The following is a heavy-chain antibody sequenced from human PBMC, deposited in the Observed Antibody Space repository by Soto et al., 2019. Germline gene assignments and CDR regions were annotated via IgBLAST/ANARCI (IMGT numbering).Heavy chain of an antibody. Sequence: GASLKVSCKASGGTFRRYAISWVRQAPGQVLEWMGGIIPIFGTANYAQKFQGRVTITADESTSTAYMELSSLRSEDTAVYYCARDYSGSYSHWGQGNLVTGSS. CDR2: IIPIFGTA. V-gene: IGHV1-69*13. D-gene: IGHD1-26*01. J-gene: IGHJ4*02. CDR1: GGTFRRYA. CDR3: ARDYSGSYSH.